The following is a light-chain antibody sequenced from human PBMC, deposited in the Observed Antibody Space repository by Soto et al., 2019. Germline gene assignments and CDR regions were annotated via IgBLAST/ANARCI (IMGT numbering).Light chain of an antibody. CDR3: QVWDSSSDHYV. V-gene: IGLV3-21*02. CDR2: DDS. J-gene: IGLJ1*01. Sequence: SYELTQPPSVSVAPGQTARITCGGNNIGSKSVHWYQQKPGQAPVLVVYDDSDRPSGIPERFSGAKYGNPANLTIRRVEAGDEADYYCQVWDSSSDHYVFVTGTKLPVL. CDR1: NIGSKS.